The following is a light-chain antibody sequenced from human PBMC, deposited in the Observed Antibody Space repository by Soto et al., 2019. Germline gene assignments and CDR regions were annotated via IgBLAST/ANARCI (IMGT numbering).Light chain of an antibody. Sequence: QSVLTQPPSVSGAPGQRVSISCTGSSSNIGAGYDIHWYQQLPGTAPKLLIYGNSNRPSGFPDLFSGSKSGTSASLAITGLQAEDEADYYCQSYDSSLRAVVFGGGTKLTVL. J-gene: IGLJ2*01. CDR2: GNS. CDR1: SSNIGAGYD. V-gene: IGLV1-40*01. CDR3: QSYDSSLRAVV.